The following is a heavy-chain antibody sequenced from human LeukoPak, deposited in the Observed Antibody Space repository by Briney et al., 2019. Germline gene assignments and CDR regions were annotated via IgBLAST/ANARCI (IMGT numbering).Heavy chain of an antibody. Sequence: SVKVSCKASGGTFSSYAISWVRQALGQGLEWMGGIIPIFGTANYAQKFQGRVTITTDESTSTAYMELSSLRSEDTAVYYCASRSLPDYYDSSGDYYFDYWGQGTLVTVSS. V-gene: IGHV1-69*05. CDR3: ASRSLPDYYDSSGDYYFDY. D-gene: IGHD3-22*01. CDR2: IIPIFGTA. CDR1: GGTFSSYA. J-gene: IGHJ4*02.